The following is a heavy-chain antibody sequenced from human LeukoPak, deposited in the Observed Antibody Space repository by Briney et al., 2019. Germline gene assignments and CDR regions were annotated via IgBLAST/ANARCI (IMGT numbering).Heavy chain of an antibody. D-gene: IGHD3-3*01. V-gene: IGHV1-2*02. CDR1: GYTFTGYY. CDR3: VRVSTIFGVVTPFGY. CDR2: INPNSGGT. Sequence: ASVKVSCKASGYTFTGYYMHWVRQAPGQGLEWMGWINPNSGGTNYAQKCQGRVTMTRDTSISTAYMELSRLRSDDTAVYYCVRVSTIFGVVTPFGYWGQGTLVTVSS. J-gene: IGHJ4*02.